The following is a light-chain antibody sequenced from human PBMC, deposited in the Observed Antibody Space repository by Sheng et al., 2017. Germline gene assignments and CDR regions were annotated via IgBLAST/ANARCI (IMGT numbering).Light chain of an antibody. V-gene: IGKV1-5*03. J-gene: IGKJ1*01. Sequence: DIQMTQSPSTLSASVGDRVSITCRASESVNNWLAWYQQKPGKAPKLLIYKASTLQTGVPSRFSGSGSGTEFTLTISSLQPDDSATYYCQQYNTYSGTCGQGTKVEIK. CDR2: KAS. CDR1: ESVNNW. CDR3: QQYNTYSGT.